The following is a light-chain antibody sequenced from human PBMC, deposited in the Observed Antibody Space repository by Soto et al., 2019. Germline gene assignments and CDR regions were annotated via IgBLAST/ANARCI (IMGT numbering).Light chain of an antibody. CDR2: GAS. V-gene: IGKV3-15*01. CDR3: QQYNNWPQWT. J-gene: IGKJ1*01. CDR1: QSVRSS. Sequence: EIVMTQSPGTLSVSPGERATLFCRASQSVRSSLAWYQQKPGQAPRLLIYGASTRATGIPARFSGSGSGTEFTLTISSLQSEDFAAYYCQQYNNWPQWTFGQGTKVDIK.